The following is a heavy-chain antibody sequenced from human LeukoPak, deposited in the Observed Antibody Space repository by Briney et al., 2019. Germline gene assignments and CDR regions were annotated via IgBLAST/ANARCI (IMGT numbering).Heavy chain of an antibody. CDR3: ARGQELFEP. CDR1: GGSISSYY. J-gene: IGHJ5*02. V-gene: IGHV4-59*01. D-gene: IGHD2/OR15-2a*01. Sequence: SETLSLTCTVSGGSISSYYWSWIRQPPGKGLEWIGYIYYSGSTNYNPSLKSRVTISVDTSKNQFSLKLSSVTAADTAVYYCARGQELFEPLGQGNLGNVS. CDR2: IYYSGST.